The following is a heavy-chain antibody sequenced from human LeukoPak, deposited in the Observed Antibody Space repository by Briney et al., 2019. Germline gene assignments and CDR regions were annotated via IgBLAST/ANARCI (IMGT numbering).Heavy chain of an antibody. J-gene: IGHJ4*02. V-gene: IGHV1-2*02. CDR1: GYTFTSYY. Sequence: ASVKVSCKASGYTFTSYYMNWVRQAPGQGLEWMGWINPNSGCTNYAQKFQGSVTMTRDTSISTAYMELSRLRSDDTAVYYCAKSYSYGYNLYYWGQGTLVTVSS. D-gene: IGHD5-18*01. CDR2: INPNSGCT. CDR3: AKSYSYGYNLYY.